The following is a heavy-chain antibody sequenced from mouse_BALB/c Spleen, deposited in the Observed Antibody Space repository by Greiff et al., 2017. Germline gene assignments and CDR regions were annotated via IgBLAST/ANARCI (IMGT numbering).Heavy chain of an antibody. CDR2: IWGDGST. CDR1: GFSLTGYG. Sequence: QVQLKESGPGLVAPSQSLSITCTVSGFSLTGYGVNWVRQPPGKGLEWLGMIWGDGSTDYNSALKSRLSISKDNSKSQVFLKMNSLQTDDTARYYCARDYYGSRRSYYAMDYWGQGTSVTVSS. CDR3: ARDYYGSRRSYYAMDY. V-gene: IGHV2-6-7*01. J-gene: IGHJ4*01. D-gene: IGHD1-1*01.